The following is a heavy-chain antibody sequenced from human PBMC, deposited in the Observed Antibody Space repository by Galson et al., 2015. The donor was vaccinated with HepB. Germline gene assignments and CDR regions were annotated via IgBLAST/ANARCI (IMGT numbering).Heavy chain of an antibody. J-gene: IGHJ4*02. CDR2: ISAYNGNT. Sequence: QSGAEVKKPGASVKVSCKASGYTFTSYGISWVRQAPGQGLEWMGWISAYNGNTNYAQKLQGRVTMTTDTSTSTAYMELRSLRSDDTAVYYCARDPSIEWELLGRFDYWGQGTLVTVSS. CDR3: ARDPSIEWELLGRFDY. CDR1: GYTFTSYG. D-gene: IGHD1-26*01. V-gene: IGHV1-18*04.